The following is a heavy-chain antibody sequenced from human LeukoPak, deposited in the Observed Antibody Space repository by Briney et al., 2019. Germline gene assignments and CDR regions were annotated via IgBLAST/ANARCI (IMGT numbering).Heavy chain of an antibody. D-gene: IGHD5-24*01. J-gene: IGHJ4*02. Sequence: GGSLRLSCAASGFTFSSYAMSWVRQAPGKGLEWVSAISGSGGSTYYADSVKGRFTTSRDDSKNTLYLQMNSLRAEDTAVYYCAKTREMATIWAAFDYWGQGTLVTVFS. CDR1: GFTFSSYA. CDR3: AKTREMATIWAAFDY. CDR2: ISGSGGST. V-gene: IGHV3-23*01.